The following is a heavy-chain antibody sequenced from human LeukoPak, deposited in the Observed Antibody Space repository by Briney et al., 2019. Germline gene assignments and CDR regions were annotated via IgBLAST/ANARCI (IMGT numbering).Heavy chain of an antibody. V-gene: IGHV4-4*07. CDR2: IYTSGST. Sequence: SETLSLTCTVSGGSISSYYGSWIRQPAGKGREGIGRIYTSGSTNYNPSRKSRVTISVDTSKNQFSMKLSSVTAADTAVYYCASNIPHRYFDWLLSLYWGQGTLVTVSS. CDR3: ASNIPHRYFDWLLSLY. J-gene: IGHJ4*02. CDR1: GGSISSYY. D-gene: IGHD3-9*01.